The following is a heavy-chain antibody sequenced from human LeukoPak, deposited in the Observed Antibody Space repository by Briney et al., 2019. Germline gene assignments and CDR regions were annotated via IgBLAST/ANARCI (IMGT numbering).Heavy chain of an antibody. V-gene: IGHV1-69*08. D-gene: IGHD6-13*01. CDR2: IIPIFGTA. J-gene: IGHJ6*03. CDR1: GGTFSSYT. Sequence: SVKVSCKASGGTFSSYTISWVRQAPGQGLEWMGRIIPIFGTANYAQKLQGRVTMTTDTSTSTAYMELRSLRSDDTAVYYCAREGSSWYASYYYYMDVWGKGTTVTVSS. CDR3: AREGSSWYASYYYYMDV.